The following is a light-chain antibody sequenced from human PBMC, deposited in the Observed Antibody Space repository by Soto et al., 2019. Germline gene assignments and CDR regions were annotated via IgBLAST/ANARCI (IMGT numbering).Light chain of an antibody. CDR2: DAS. CDR3: QHYNSYSEA. Sequence: DIQMTQSPSTLSASVGDRVTITCRASRGISSWLAWYQQKPGQVPKLLIYDASSLESGVPSRFSGSGSGTEFTLTISSLQPDDFATYYCQHYNSYSEAFGQGTKVELK. V-gene: IGKV1-5*01. CDR1: RGISSW. J-gene: IGKJ1*01.